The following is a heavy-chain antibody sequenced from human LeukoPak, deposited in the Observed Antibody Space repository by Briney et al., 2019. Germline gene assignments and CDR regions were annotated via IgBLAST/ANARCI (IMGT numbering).Heavy chain of an antibody. CDR1: GASMSDYY. J-gene: IGHJ4*02. CDR2: IYYTGST. Sequence: SVTLSLTCTVSGASMSDYYWSWIRQPPGKGLEWIGYIYYTGSTNYNPSLKSRVTMSVDTSKNQISLKLSSVTAADSAVYYCVRRVRYFGQNDYWGQGTLVTVSS. V-gene: IGHV4-59*08. D-gene: IGHD3-9*01. CDR3: VRRVRYFGQNDY.